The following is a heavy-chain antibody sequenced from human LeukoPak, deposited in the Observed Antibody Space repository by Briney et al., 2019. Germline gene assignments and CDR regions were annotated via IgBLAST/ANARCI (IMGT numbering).Heavy chain of an antibody. D-gene: IGHD6-19*01. V-gene: IGHV3-23*01. CDR3: AKGIVVAGTWNPLPYYFDY. J-gene: IGHJ4*02. CDR2: ISGSGGST. Sequence: GGSLRLSCAASGFTFSSYAMSWVRQAPGKGLEWVSAISGSGGSTYYADSVKGRFTISRDNSKNTLYLQMNSLRAEDTAVYYCAKGIVVAGTWNPLPYYFDYWGQGTLVTVSS. CDR1: GFTFSSYA.